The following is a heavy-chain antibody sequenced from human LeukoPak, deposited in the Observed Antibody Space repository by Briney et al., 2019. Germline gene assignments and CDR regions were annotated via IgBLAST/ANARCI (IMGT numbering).Heavy chain of an antibody. CDR3: ARDRPGGSSLDY. D-gene: IGHD6-13*01. CDR1: GFTFSSYA. J-gene: IGHJ4*02. CDR2: IYYTGST. Sequence: GSLRLSCAASGFTFSSYAMSWIRQPPGKGLEWVGYIYYTGSTNYNPSLKSRVTISVDTSKNQFSLKLSSVTAADTAVYYCARDRPGGSSLDYWGQGTLVTVSS. V-gene: IGHV4-59*01.